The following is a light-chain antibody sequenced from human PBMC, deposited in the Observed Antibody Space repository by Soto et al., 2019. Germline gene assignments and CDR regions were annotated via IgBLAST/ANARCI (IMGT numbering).Light chain of an antibody. CDR1: SSDVAIYNL. CDR3: CAYAGSRTWV. J-gene: IGLJ3*02. Sequence: QSAPIQPASVSGSPGQSVTISCTGTSSDVAIYNLVSWYQQYPGKAPKLILYEVSKWPLGISHRFSGSKSGNTASLTISGLQAEDEADYYCCAYAGSRTWVFGGGTKVTVL. CDR2: EVS. V-gene: IGLV2-23*02.